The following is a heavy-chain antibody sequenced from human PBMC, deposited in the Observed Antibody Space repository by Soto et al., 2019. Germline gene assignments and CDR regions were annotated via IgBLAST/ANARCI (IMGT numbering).Heavy chain of an antibody. V-gene: IGHV3-23*01. Sequence: EVQLLELGGDLVQPGGSLRLSCAASGFIFSSYPMSWVRQAPGKGLEWVSGISGSGSGTYYVDSVKGRFTISRDNSKNTLYLQMNSLRVDDTAAYYCARDMWGQRYFDLWGRGTLVTVSS. CDR2: ISGSGSGT. CDR3: ARDMWGQRYFDL. J-gene: IGHJ2*01. D-gene: IGHD7-27*01. CDR1: GFIFSSYP.